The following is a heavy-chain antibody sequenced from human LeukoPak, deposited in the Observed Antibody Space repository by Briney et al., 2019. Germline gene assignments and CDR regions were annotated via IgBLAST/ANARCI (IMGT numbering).Heavy chain of an antibody. D-gene: IGHD3-9*01. CDR1: DDSINNNIW. V-gene: IGHV4-4*02. CDR2: IHHGGST. CDR3: ARKSATDYYETDY. Sequence: SETLSLTCAVSDDSINNNIWWTWVRQPPGKGLEWIGEIHHGGSTNYKPSLKSRVTISVDKSKNQFSLKLTSVTAADTAIYYCARKSATDYYETDYWGQGALVTVSS. J-gene: IGHJ4*02.